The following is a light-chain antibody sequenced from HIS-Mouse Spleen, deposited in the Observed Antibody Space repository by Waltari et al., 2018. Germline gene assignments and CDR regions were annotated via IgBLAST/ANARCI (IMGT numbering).Light chain of an antibody. CDR2: GKN. CDR1: SLRRYY. J-gene: IGLJ3*02. V-gene: IGLV3-19*01. CDR3: NSRDSSGNHLV. Sequence: SSELTQDPAVSVALGPTVRNTCQGDSLRRYYASWYQQKPGQAPVLVIYGKNNRPSGIPDRFSGSSSGNTASLTITGAQAEDEADYYCNSRDSSGNHLVFGGGTKLTVL.